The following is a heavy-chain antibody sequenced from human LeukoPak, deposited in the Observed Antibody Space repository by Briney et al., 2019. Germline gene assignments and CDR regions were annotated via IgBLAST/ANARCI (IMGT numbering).Heavy chain of an antibody. CDR2: INPNSGGT. CDR3: ASISRKYQLLSVFDY. D-gene: IGHD2-2*01. Sequence: ASVKVSCKASGYTFTGYYMHWVRQAPGQGLEWMGWINPNSGGTNYAQKFQGRVTMTRDTSISTAYMELSRLRSDDTAVYYCASISRKYQLLSVFDYWGQGTLVTVSS. V-gene: IGHV1-2*02. CDR1: GYTFTGYY. J-gene: IGHJ4*02.